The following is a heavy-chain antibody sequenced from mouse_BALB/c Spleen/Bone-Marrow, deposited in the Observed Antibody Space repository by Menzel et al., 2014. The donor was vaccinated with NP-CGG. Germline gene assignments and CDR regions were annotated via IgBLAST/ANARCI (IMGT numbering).Heavy chain of an antibody. CDR1: GFTFXDYY. Sequence: DVQLVESGGGLVQPGGSLRLSCATSGFTFXDYYMSWVRQPPGKALEWLGFIRNKANGYTTEYSASVKGRFTISRDNSQNVPYIQMNTLRAQGTATYYCAKEKYYAIEYCGHEDSHSVSS. J-gene: IGHJ4*01. CDR2: IRNKANGYTT. V-gene: IGHV7-3*02. CDR3: AKEKYYAIEY.